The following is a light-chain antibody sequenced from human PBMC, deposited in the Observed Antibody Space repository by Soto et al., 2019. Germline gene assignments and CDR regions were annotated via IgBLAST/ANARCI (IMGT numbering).Light chain of an antibody. CDR1: QSVSGSY. CDR2: GAS. J-gene: IGKJ1*01. Sequence: EIVLTQSPGTLSLSPGERATLSCRASQSVSGSYLAWYQQKPGQAPRLLIYGASSRATGIPDRFSGSGSRTDFTLTISRLEPEDFAVYYCQEYGSSRTFGQGTKVEIK. V-gene: IGKV3-20*01. CDR3: QEYGSSRT.